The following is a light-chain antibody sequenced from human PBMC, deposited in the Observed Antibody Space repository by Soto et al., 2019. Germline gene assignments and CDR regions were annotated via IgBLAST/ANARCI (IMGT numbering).Light chain of an antibody. CDR1: QTISTY. V-gene: IGKV1-39*01. CDR3: QQSFSTPRT. J-gene: IGKJ1*01. Sequence: DIQMTQSPSPLSASVGDRVTITCRASQTISTYLNWYQQKPGKAPKLLIYGASGLQSGVPSRFSGSGSGTDFTLTISSLQPEDFGTYYCQQSFSTPRTFGQGTKVDIK. CDR2: GAS.